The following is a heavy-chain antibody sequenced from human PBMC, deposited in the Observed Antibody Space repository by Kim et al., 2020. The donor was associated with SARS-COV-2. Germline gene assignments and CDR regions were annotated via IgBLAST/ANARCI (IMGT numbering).Heavy chain of an antibody. CDR1: GGSISSYY. Sequence: SETLSLTCTVSGGSISSYYWSWIRQPPGKGLEWIGYIYYSGSTNYNPSLKSRVTISVDTSKNQFSLKLSSVTAADTAVYYCARGAGGYSYGVDYWGQGTLVTVSS. CDR2: IYYSGST. J-gene: IGHJ4*02. V-gene: IGHV4-59*01. D-gene: IGHD5-18*01. CDR3: ARGAGGYSYGVDY.